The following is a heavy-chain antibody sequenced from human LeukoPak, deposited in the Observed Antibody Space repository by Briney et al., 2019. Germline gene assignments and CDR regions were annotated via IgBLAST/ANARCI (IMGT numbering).Heavy chain of an antibody. CDR2: INWNGGST. CDR3: ARDADDYGDYGNDH. J-gene: IGHJ4*02. D-gene: IGHD4-17*01. V-gene: IGHV3-20*01. CDR1: GFTFDDYG. Sequence: PGGSLRLSCAASGFTFDDYGMSWVRQAPGKGLEWVSGINWNGGSTGYADSVKGRFTISRDNAKNSLYLQMNSLRAEDTALYHCARDADDYGDYGNDHWGQGTLVTVSS.